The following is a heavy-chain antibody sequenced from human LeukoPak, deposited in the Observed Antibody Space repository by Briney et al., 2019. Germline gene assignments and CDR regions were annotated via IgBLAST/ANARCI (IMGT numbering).Heavy chain of an antibody. CDR2: ISGSGGST. Sequence: GGSLRLSCAASGFTFSSYAMSWVRQAPGKGLEWVSAISGSGGSTYYADSVKGRFTISRDNSKNTLYLQMNSLRAEDTAVYYCAIATIAVAVDYYYYGMDVWGQGTTVTVSS. CDR1: GFTFSSYA. CDR3: AIATIAVAVDYYYYGMDV. D-gene: IGHD6-19*01. J-gene: IGHJ6*02. V-gene: IGHV3-23*01.